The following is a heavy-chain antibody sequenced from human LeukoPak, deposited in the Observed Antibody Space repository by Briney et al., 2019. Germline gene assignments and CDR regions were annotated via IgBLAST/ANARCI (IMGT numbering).Heavy chain of an antibody. CDR1: GFTFSSYD. V-gene: IGHV3-13*01. D-gene: IGHD5-18*01. Sequence: GGSLRLSCAASGFTFSSYDMHWVRQATGKGLEWVSATGTAGDTYYPGSVKGRFTISRENAKNSLYLQMNSLRAEDTAVYYCARDRRAPVLGPWDTAMVTYYYGMDVWGQGTTVTVSS. CDR2: TGTAGDT. J-gene: IGHJ6*02. CDR3: ARDRRAPVLGPWDTAMVTYYYGMDV.